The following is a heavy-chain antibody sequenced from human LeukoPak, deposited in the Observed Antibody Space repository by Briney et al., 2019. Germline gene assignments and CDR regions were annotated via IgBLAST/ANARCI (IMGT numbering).Heavy chain of an antibody. V-gene: IGHV3-53*01. Sequence: GGSLRLSCAASGFTFSSYGMSWVRQAPGKGLEWVSVIYSGGSTYYADSVKGRFTISRDNSKNTLYLQMNSLRAEDTAVYYCAREVTYYYGSGSYYNEVYWGQGTLVTVSS. CDR2: IYSGGST. CDR3: AREVTYYYGSGSYYNEVY. D-gene: IGHD3-10*01. CDR1: GFTFSSYG. J-gene: IGHJ4*02.